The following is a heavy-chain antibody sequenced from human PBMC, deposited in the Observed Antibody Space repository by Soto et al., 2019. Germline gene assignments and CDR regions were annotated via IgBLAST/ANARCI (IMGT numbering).Heavy chain of an antibody. CDR3: ARTHTAEPRPPFDL. Sequence: ASVKVSCKTSGYSFGFYGMAWVRQAPGQGLEWMGWISAYDGNTKYAQKYKGRVTLTVDRSTTTGFMELRSLTNEDTAVYYCARTHTAEPRPPFDLWGPGTLVTVSS. D-gene: IGHD5-18*01. J-gene: IGHJ5*01. CDR2: ISAYDGNT. V-gene: IGHV1-18*01. CDR1: GYSFGFYG.